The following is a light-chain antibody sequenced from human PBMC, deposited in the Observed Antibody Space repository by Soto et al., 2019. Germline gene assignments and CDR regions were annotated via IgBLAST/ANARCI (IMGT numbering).Light chain of an antibody. Sequence: GDRVTITCRASQIISSWLAWYQQKPGKAPKLLIYDASSLESGVPSRFSGSGSGTEFTLTISSLQPDDFATYYCQHYNSYSEAFGQGTKVDIK. CDR2: DAS. CDR1: QIISSW. J-gene: IGKJ1*01. V-gene: IGKV1-5*01. CDR3: QHYNSYSEA.